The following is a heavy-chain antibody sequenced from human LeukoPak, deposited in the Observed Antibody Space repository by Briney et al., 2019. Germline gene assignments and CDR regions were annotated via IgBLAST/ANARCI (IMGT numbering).Heavy chain of an antibody. Sequence: SETLSLTCTVSGGSISSSSYYWGWIRQPPGKGLEWIGSIYYSGSTYYNPSLKSRVTISVDTSKNQFSLKLSSVTAADTAVYYCARDQTNTIFGVPGGFDPWGQGTLVTVSS. V-gene: IGHV4-39*07. D-gene: IGHD3-3*01. CDR2: IYYSGST. CDR1: GGSISSSSYY. J-gene: IGHJ5*02. CDR3: ARDQTNTIFGVPGGFDP.